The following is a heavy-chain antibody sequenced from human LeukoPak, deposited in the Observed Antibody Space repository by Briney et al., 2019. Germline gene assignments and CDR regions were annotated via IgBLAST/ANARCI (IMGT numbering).Heavy chain of an antibody. J-gene: IGHJ5*02. Sequence: GGSLRLSCAASGFTFSSYSMNWVRQAPGKGLEWVSSISSSSSYIYYADSVKGRFTISRDNAKNSLYLQMNSLRAEDTALYYCVRIPNSANFPNWFDPWGQGTLVTVSS. CDR2: ISSSSSYI. V-gene: IGHV3-21*01. CDR1: GFTFSSYS. CDR3: VRIPNSANFPNWFDP. D-gene: IGHD4/OR15-4a*01.